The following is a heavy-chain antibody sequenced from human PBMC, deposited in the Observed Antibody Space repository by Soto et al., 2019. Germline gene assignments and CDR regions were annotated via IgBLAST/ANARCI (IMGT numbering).Heavy chain of an antibody. CDR3: ARENSVQAWLHHFDH. CDR2: ISDDGASI. CDR1: GFSFSSFA. Sequence: HPGGSLRLSCEASGFSFSSFAMNWVRQAPGRGLEWVSYISDDGASIYYADSLKGRFTISRDNAKNSLSLQMNNLRAEDTAVYYCARENSVQAWLHHFDHWGLGTLVTVYS. V-gene: IGHV3-48*03. J-gene: IGHJ4*02. D-gene: IGHD5-18*01.